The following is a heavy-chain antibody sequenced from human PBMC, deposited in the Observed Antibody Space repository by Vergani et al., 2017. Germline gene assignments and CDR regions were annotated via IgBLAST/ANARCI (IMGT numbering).Heavy chain of an antibody. Sequence: EVELVQSGPEMRKPGESLQISCKGSEYSFGNYLIGWVRPLPGKDLEWMGIIYPADSDTRYSPSFQGQVTISADKSISTAFLQWDSLKASDTALYYCARHTTYTDSWGQGTLVTVSS. CDR1: EYSFGNYL. J-gene: IGHJ4*02. CDR2: IYPADSDT. V-gene: IGHV5-51*01. CDR3: ARHTTYTDS. D-gene: IGHD1-1*01.